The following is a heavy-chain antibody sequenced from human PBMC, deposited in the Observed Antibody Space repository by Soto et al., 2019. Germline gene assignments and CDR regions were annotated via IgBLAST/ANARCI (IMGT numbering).Heavy chain of an antibody. D-gene: IGHD6-19*01. CDR1: GGSISSYY. J-gene: IGHJ4*02. CDR3: ARSALTYNSCWLDV. Sequence: SETLSLTCTVSGGSISSYYWNWIRQPPGKGLEWIGYIYYSGSTSYNPSLKSRVTMLVDTSKNQVSLKLSSVTAADTAVYYCARSALTYNSCWLDVWGQGTLVTVSS. V-gene: IGHV4-59*01. CDR2: IYYSGST.